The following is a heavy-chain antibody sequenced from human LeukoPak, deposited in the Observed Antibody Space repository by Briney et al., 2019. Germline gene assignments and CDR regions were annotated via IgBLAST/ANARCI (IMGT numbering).Heavy chain of an antibody. Sequence: PGGSLRLSCAASGFTFSSYSMNWVRQAPGKGLEWVSYISSSSTIYYADSVKGRFTISRDNAKNPLYLQMNSLRDEDTAVYYCARSSGALDYWGQGTLVTVSS. CDR3: ARSSGALDY. CDR1: GFTFSSYS. CDR2: ISSSSTI. J-gene: IGHJ4*02. V-gene: IGHV3-48*02. D-gene: IGHD2-15*01.